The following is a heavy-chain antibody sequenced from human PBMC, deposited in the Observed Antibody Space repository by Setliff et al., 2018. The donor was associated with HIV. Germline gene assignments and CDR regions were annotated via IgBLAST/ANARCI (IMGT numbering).Heavy chain of an antibody. D-gene: IGHD1-26*01. CDR2: ISSSSSTI. Sequence: GGSLRLSCAASGFTFSDYSMSWVRQAPGKGLEWVSYISSSSSTIYYADSVKGRFTISRDNANNLVYLQMNSLRVEDTAVYFCARWGSGSYERVFDYWGQGMLVTVSS. J-gene: IGHJ4*02. CDR3: ARWGSGSYERVFDY. CDR1: GFTFSDYS. V-gene: IGHV3-48*04.